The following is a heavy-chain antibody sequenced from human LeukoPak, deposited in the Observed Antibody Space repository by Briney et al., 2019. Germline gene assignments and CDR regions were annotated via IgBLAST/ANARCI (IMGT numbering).Heavy chain of an antibody. CDR2: IYYSGST. CDR1: GGSISSYY. J-gene: IGHJ4*02. Sequence: SETLSLTCTVSGGSISSYYWSWIRQPPGKGLEWIGYIYYSGSTYYNPSLKSRVTISVDTSKNQFSLKLSSVTAADTAVYYCARHLFSNYEYFDYWGQGTLVTVSS. V-gene: IGHV4-59*04. D-gene: IGHD4-11*01. CDR3: ARHLFSNYEYFDY.